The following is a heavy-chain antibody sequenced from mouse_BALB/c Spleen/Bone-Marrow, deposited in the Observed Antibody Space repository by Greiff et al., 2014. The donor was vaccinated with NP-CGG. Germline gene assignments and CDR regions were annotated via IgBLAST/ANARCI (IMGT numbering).Heavy chain of an antibody. CDR2: IDPSDSYT. CDR3: ARWLLGYAMDY. Sequence: QVHVKQSGAELVKPGASVKLSCKASGYTFTSYWMHWVKQRPGQGLEWIGEIDPSDSYTNYNQKFKGKATLTVDKSSSTAYMQLSSPTSEDSAVYYCARWLLGYAMDYWGQGTSVTVSS. V-gene: IGHV1-69*02. D-gene: IGHD2-3*01. J-gene: IGHJ4*01. CDR1: GYTFTSYW.